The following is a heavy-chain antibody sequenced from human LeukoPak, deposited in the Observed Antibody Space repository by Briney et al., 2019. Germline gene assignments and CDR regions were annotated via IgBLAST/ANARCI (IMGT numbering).Heavy chain of an antibody. CDR1: GHTFTSYG. V-gene: IGHV1-18*01. CDR2: ISAYNGNT. Sequence: GASVKVSCKASGHTFTSYGISWVRQAPGQGLEWMGWISAYNGNTNYAQKLQGRVTMTTDISTSTAYMELRSLRSDDTAVYYCARNYDSSGYYSGDYYYYGMDVWGQGTTVTVSS. D-gene: IGHD3-22*01. J-gene: IGHJ6*02. CDR3: ARNYDSSGYYSGDYYYYGMDV.